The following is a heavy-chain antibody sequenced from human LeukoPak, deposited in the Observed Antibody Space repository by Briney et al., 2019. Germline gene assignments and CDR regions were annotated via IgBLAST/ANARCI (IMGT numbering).Heavy chain of an antibody. CDR3: ARQGGGFWYFDL. J-gene: IGHJ2*01. V-gene: IGHV4-61*05. Sequence: SETLSLTCTVSGGSISSSSYYWSWIRQPPGKGLEWIGYIYYSGSTNYNPSLKSRVTISVDTSKNQFSLKLSSVTAADTAVYCCARQGGGFWYFDLWGRGTLVTVSS. CDR1: GGSISSSSYY. CDR2: IYYSGST. D-gene: IGHD6-25*01.